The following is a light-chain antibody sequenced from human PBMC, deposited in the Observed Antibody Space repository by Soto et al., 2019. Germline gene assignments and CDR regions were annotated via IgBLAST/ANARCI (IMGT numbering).Light chain of an antibody. CDR2: QDR. CDR3: QAWDSSTVV. V-gene: IGLV3-1*01. CDR1: KLGDKY. Sequence: SYELTRPPSVSVSPGQTASITCSGDKLGDKYVCWYQQRPGQSPVLVIYQDRKRPSGIPERFSGSNSGNTATLTISGTQAMDEADYYCQAWDSSTVVFAGGTKLTVL. J-gene: IGLJ2*01.